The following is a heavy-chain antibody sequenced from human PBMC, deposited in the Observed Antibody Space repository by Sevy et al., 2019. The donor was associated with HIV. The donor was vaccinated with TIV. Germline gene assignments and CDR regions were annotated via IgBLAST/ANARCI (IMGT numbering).Heavy chain of an antibody. Sequence: SQSLSLTCVISGDSVSSNRAAWNWIRQSPSRGLEWLGRTYYRSKWYTDYAVSVKSRITINPDTSKNQVSLQLNSVTPEDTAVYYCTRGTHSLDYWGQGTLVTVSS. J-gene: IGHJ4*02. CDR1: GDSVSSNRAA. V-gene: IGHV6-1*01. D-gene: IGHD2-15*01. CDR2: TYYRSKWYT. CDR3: TRGTHSLDY.